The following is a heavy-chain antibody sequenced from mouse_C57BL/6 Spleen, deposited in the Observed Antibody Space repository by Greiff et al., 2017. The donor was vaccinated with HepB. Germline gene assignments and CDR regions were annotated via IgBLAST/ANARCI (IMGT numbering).Heavy chain of an antibody. CDR2: ISSGSSTI. CDR3: ARGNYVVDAMDY. CDR1: GFTFSDYG. Sequence: DVQLQESGGGLVKPGGSLKLSCAASGFTFSDYGMHWVRQAPEKGLEWVAYISSGSSTIYYADTVKGRFTISRDNAKNTLFLQMTSLRSEDTAMYYCARGNYVVDAMDYWGQGTSVTVSS. D-gene: IGHD2-1*01. V-gene: IGHV5-17*01. J-gene: IGHJ4*01.